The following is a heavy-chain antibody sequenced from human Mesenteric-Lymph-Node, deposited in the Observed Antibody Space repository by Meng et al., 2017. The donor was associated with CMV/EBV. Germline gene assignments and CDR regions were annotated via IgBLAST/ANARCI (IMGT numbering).Heavy chain of an antibody. V-gene: IGHV4-38-2*02. CDR3: ARLSHQDSSSPFPYFLH. CDR2: IYYSGST. D-gene: IGHD6-6*01. Sequence: SETLSLTCTVFGYSISSGYYWGWIRQPPGKGLEWIGSIYYSGSTYYNPSLKSRVIISVDTSKNQFSLKLSSVTAADTAVYYCARLSHQDSSSPFPYFLHWGQGTLVTVSS. J-gene: IGHJ1*01. CDR1: GYSISSGYY.